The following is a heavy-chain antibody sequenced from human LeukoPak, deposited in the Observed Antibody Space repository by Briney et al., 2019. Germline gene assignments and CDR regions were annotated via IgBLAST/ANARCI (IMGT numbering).Heavy chain of an antibody. Sequence: QPGGSLRLSGAASGFTFSSYGMHWVRQAPGTGLEWVAVISYDGSNKYYADSVKGRFTISRDNSKNTLYLQMNSLRAEDTAVYYCARESGGSCLECFDYWGQGTLVTVSS. CDR1: GFTFSSYG. D-gene: IGHD2-15*01. V-gene: IGHV3-30*03. J-gene: IGHJ4*02. CDR3: ARESGGSCLECFDY. CDR2: ISYDGSNK.